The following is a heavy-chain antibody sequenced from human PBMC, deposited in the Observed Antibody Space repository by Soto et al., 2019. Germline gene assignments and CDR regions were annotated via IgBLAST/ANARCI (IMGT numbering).Heavy chain of an antibody. J-gene: IGHJ6*02. D-gene: IGHD4-17*01. CDR2: INSDGSST. CDR1: GFDFSNSW. CDR3: ARDKSYALAV. Sequence: GGSLRLSCAASGFDFSNSWMHWVRQVPGKGLVWVSHINSDGSSTTYADSVKGRFTISRDNARTTVYLQLDSLRVEDTAVYYCARDKSYALAVWGQGTTVTVSS. V-gene: IGHV3-74*03.